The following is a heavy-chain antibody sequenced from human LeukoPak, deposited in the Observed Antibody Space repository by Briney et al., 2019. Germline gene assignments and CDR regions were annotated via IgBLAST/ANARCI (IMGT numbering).Heavy chain of an antibody. V-gene: IGHV3-49*04. J-gene: IGHJ6*04. CDR3: TRVGPLYYYASGSYLWSLDV. Sequence: GGSLRLSCTRSGFTFADYGMSWVRQAPGKGLEWLAFIRSVTYSGKSAYAASGKGRFSISIADSDSVFYLQMNSLKTEDTAVYYCTRVGPLYYYASGSYLWSLDVWGKGTTVTVSS. CDR2: IRSVTYSGKS. CDR1: GFTFADYG. D-gene: IGHD3-10*01.